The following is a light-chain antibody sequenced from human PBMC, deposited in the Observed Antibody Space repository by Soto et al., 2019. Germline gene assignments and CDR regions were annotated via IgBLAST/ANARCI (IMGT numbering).Light chain of an antibody. CDR3: MQTLQTRIT. V-gene: IGKV2-28*01. CDR2: LGS. J-gene: IGKJ5*01. Sequence: DIVMTQSPLSLPVTPGEPASISCRSNQALLHSNGYNYLDWYLQKPGQSPQXMIYLGSSRASGVPDRFSGSGSGTDFTLKISRVEAEDVGVYYCMQTLQTRITFGQGTRLEIK. CDR1: QALLHSNGYNY.